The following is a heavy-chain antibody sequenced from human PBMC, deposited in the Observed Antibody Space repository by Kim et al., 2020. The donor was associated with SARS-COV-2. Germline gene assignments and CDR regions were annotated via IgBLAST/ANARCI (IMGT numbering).Heavy chain of an antibody. V-gene: IGHV3-23*01. CDR1: GFTFSSYA. CDR2: ISGSGGST. D-gene: IGHD3-22*01. J-gene: IGHJ4*02. CDR3: AKGTIVVVTRDYFDY. Sequence: GGSLRLSCAASGFTFSSYAMSWVRQAPGKGLEWVSAISGSGGSTYYADSVKGRFTISRDNSKNTLYLQMNSLRAEDTAVYYCAKGTIVVVTRDYFDYWGQGTLVTVSS.